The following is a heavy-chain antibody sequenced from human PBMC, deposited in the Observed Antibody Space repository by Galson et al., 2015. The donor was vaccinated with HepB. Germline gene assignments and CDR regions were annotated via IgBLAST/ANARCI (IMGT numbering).Heavy chain of an antibody. V-gene: IGHV1-18*01. Sequence: SVKVSCKASGGTFSSYAISWVRQAPGQGLEWMGWISAYNGNTNYAQRLQGRVTMTTDTSTSTAYMELRSLRSDDTAVYYCARVIPTAAAGTGVDYWGQGTLVTVSS. CDR3: ARVIPTAAAGTGVDY. CDR2: ISAYNGNT. J-gene: IGHJ4*02. D-gene: IGHD6-13*01. CDR1: GGTFSSYA.